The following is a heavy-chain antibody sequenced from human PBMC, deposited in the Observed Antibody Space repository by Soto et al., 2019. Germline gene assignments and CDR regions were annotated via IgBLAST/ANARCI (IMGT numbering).Heavy chain of an antibody. CDR1: GFTFRSFT. J-gene: IGHJ5*02. D-gene: IGHD6-13*01. V-gene: IGHV3-21*01. CDR2: ISSNSAYI. Sequence: GGSLRLSCAASGFTFRSFTMNCARQTPGKGLEWVSTISSNSAYIYYTDALRGRSTISRDNAKNSLHLQMNSLRAEDTAVYYCTGDASRDSSARGWFDPWGPGTLVTVSS. CDR3: TGDASRDSSARGWFDP.